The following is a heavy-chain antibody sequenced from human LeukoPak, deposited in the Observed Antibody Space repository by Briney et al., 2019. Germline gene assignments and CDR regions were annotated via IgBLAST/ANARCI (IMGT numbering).Heavy chain of an antibody. Sequence: GRSLRLSCAASGFTFSSFGMHCVRQAPGKGLEWVAVISYDGSSKYYADSVKGRFTISRDNSKNTLYLQMNSLRAEDTAVYYCASPAVYSSSWYYFDYWGQGTLVTVSS. V-gene: IGHV3-30*03. D-gene: IGHD6-13*01. CDR3: ASPAVYSSSWYYFDY. CDR1: GFTFSSFG. CDR2: ISYDGSSK. J-gene: IGHJ4*02.